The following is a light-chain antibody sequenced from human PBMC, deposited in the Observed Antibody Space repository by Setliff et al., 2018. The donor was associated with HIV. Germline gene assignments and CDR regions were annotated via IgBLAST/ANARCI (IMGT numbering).Light chain of an antibody. CDR2: DVS. CDR1: SSDVGGYNY. Sequence: LTQPASVSGSPGQSITISCTGTSSDVGGYNYVSWYQQHPGKAPKLMIYDVSNRPSGVSNRFSGSKSGNTASLTISGLQAEDEADYYCSSYTSSSLYVFGTGTKVTVL. CDR3: SSYTSSSLYV. V-gene: IGLV2-14*01. J-gene: IGLJ1*01.